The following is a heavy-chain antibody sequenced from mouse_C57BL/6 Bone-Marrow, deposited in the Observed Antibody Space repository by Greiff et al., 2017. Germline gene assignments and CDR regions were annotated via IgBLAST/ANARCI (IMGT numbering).Heavy chain of an antibody. CDR1: GYTFTSYT. CDR3: ARPPYGSSLDY. V-gene: IGHV1-4*01. Sequence: QVQLKESGAELARPGASVKMSCKASGYTFTSYTMHWVKQRPGQGLEWIGYINPSSGYTKYNQKFKDKATLTADKSSSTAYMQLSSLTSEDSAVYYCARPPYGSSLDYWGQGTTLTVSS. D-gene: IGHD1-1*01. J-gene: IGHJ2*01. CDR2: INPSSGYT.